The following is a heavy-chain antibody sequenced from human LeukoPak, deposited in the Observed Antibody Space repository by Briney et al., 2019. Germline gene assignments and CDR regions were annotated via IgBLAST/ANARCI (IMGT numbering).Heavy chain of an antibody. V-gene: IGHV3-33*01. Sequence: GGSLRLSCAASGFTFSSYGMHWVRQAPGKGLEWVAVIWYDGSNKYYADSVKGRFTISRDNSKNTLYLQMNSLRAEDTAVYYCARDNFRSSTRGRDYYYYYMDVWGKGTTVTVSS. CDR2: IWYDGSNK. D-gene: IGHD2-2*01. CDR3: ARDNFRSSTRGRDYYYYYMDV. J-gene: IGHJ6*03. CDR1: GFTFSSYG.